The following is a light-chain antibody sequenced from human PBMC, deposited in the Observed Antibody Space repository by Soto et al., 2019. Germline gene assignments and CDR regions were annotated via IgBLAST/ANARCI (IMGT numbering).Light chain of an antibody. CDR2: DAS. J-gene: IGKJ4*01. CDR1: QSVNIY. Sequence: EIVLTQSPATLSLSPGERATLSCRASQSVNIYLAWYQQKPGQAPRLLIYDASNRATGIPARFSGSGSGTDFTLPFSVLEPEDIEDYYCQQRSNWRVTFGEGTKVEIK. V-gene: IGKV3-11*01. CDR3: QQRSNWRVT.